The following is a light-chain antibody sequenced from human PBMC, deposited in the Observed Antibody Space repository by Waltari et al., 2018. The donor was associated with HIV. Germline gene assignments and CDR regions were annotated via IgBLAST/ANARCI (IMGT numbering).Light chain of an antibody. V-gene: IGKV1-8*01. J-gene: IGKJ4*01. CDR2: AAS. Sequence: AIRMTQSPSSFSASTGDRVTITCRASQGISSYLAWYQQKPGKAPKLLIYAASTLQSGVPSRFSGSGSGTDFTLTISCLQSEDFATYYCQQYYSGPRGTFGGGTKVEIK. CDR1: QGISSY. CDR3: QQYYSGPRGT.